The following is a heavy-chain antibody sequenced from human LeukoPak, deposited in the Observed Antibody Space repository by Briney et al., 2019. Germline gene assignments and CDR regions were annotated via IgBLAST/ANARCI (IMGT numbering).Heavy chain of an antibody. D-gene: IGHD5-12*01. CDR2: IHSGGTT. CDR3: ARDSDSGYGPFAS. V-gene: IGHV3-53*01. Sequence: GGSLRLSCAASGFTVSNNYMSWVRQAPGKGLEWVSVIHSGGTTNYADSAQGRFTISRDNSKTTVYLHMNSLRAEDTAVYYCARDSDSGYGPFASWGQGTLVTVSS. CDR1: GFTVSNNY. J-gene: IGHJ4*02.